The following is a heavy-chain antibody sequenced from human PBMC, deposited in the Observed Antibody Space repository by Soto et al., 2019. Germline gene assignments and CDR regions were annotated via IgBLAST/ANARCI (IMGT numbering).Heavy chain of an antibody. J-gene: IGHJ4*02. Sequence: ASVKVSCKASGSTFTGYYMHWVRQAPGQGLEWMGWINPNSGGTNYAQKFQGRVTMTRDTSISTAYMELSRLRSDDTAVYYCARLPYLRAAAGPWIDYWGQGTLVTVSA. CDR1: GSTFTGYY. CDR3: ARLPYLRAAAGPWIDY. V-gene: IGHV1-2*02. CDR2: INPNSGGT. D-gene: IGHD6-13*01.